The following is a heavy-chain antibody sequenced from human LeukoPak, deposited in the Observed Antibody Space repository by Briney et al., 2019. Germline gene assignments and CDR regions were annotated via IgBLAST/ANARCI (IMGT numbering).Heavy chain of an antibody. V-gene: IGHV3-7*01. CDR2: IKQDGSVK. Sequence: GGSLRLSCAASGFTFTNYWVGWVRQAPGRGLEWVANIKQDGSVKYYVDSVKGRFTISRDNAENSLYLQMNSLTVDDTAVYYCTRYGSGSSSHDYWGQGTLVTVSS. D-gene: IGHD3-10*01. CDR1: GFTFTNYW. CDR3: TRYGSGSSSHDY. J-gene: IGHJ4*02.